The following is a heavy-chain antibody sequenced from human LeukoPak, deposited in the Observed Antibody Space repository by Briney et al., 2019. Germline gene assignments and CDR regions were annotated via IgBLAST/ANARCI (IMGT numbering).Heavy chain of an antibody. D-gene: IGHD2-2*01. J-gene: IGHJ5*02. Sequence: GGSLRLSCAASGFTFSSYAMSWVRQAPGKGLEWVSSISSNNNIYYADSVKGRFTISRDNAKNSLSLQMNSLRGEDTAVYYCGREDCNNVRCYGASDAWGQGTLVTVSS. CDR1: GFTFSSYA. V-gene: IGHV3-21*01. CDR2: ISSNNNI. CDR3: GREDCNNVRCYGASDA.